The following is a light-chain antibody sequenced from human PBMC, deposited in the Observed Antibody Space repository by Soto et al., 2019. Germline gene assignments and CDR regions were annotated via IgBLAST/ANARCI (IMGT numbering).Light chain of an antibody. CDR2: DVS. CDR1: SSDVGGYDY. V-gene: IGLV2-8*01. J-gene: IGLJ1*01. CDR3: SSYAGTHIV. Sequence: QSVLTQPPSASGSPGQSVAISCTGTSSDVGGYDYVSWYQQHPGKAPKLMIYDVSKRPSGVPDRFSGSKSGNTASLTVSGLQAEDEAAYYCSSYAGTHIVFGTGTKVTVL.